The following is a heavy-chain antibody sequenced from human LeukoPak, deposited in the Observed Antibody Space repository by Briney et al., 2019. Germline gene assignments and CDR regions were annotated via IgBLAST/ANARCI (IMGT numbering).Heavy chain of an antibody. CDR1: GGTFSSYA. J-gene: IGHJ6*04. CDR2: IIPIFGTA. Sequence: ASVKVSCKASGGTFSSYAISWVRQAPGQGLEWMGGIIPIFGTANYAQKFQGRVTITADKSTSTAYMELSGLRSEDTAVYYRARVSPTSYYYGMDVWGKGTTVTVSS. CDR3: ARVSPTSYYYGMDV. V-gene: IGHV1-69*06.